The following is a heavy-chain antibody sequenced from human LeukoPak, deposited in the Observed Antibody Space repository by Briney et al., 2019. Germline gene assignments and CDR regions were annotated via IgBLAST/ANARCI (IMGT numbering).Heavy chain of an antibody. CDR1: GFTFSSYS. J-gene: IGHJ3*02. Sequence: GGSLRLFCAASGFTFSSYSMNWVRQAPGKGLEWVSSISSSSSYIYYADSVKGRFTISRDNAKNSLYLQMNSLRAEDTAVYYCARDIVVVPAALNDAFDIWGQGTMVTVSS. D-gene: IGHD2-2*01. CDR3: ARDIVVVPAALNDAFDI. CDR2: ISSSSSYI. V-gene: IGHV3-21*01.